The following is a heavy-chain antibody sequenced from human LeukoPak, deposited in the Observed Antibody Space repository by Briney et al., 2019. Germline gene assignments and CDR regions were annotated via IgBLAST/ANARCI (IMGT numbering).Heavy chain of an antibody. CDR1: GFTFSSYG. V-gene: IGHV3-23*01. CDR3: AKDLRLSVGTSPFDY. D-gene: IGHD4-23*01. J-gene: IGHJ4*02. Sequence: PGGSLRLSCAASGFTFSSYGVSWVRQAPGRGLEWVSGISGSGHRTYYADSVKGRFTISRDNSKNTLYLQMNSLRADDTALYYCAKDLRLSVGTSPFDYWGQGTLVTVSS. CDR2: ISGSGHRT.